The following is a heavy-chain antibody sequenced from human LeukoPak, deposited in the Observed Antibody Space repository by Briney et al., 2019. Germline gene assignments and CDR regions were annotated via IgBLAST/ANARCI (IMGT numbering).Heavy chain of an antibody. CDR3: ARQAGYCSGGGCYYKY. J-gene: IGHJ1*01. Sequence: PSETLSLTCTVSGGSISSGSYYWGWIRQPPGKGLEWIGSIYYSGSTYYNPSHKSRITICVDTSKNQFSLKQSSVSAADTAVYYCARQAGYCSGGGCYYKYWGQGTLVTVAS. CDR1: GGSISSGSYY. CDR2: IYYSGST. V-gene: IGHV4-39*01. D-gene: IGHD2-15*01.